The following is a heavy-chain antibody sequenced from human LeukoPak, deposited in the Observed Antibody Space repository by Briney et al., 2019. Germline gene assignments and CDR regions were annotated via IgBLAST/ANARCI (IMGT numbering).Heavy chain of an antibody. Sequence: GGSLRLSCAVAGFTFSSYCIHWVRQAPGKGLEWVAFIRFDGSNKYYADSVKGRFTISRDNSKNTLYLQMHSLRAEDTAVYYCAKDRGYSTTWNLFDYWGQGTLVTVSS. CDR2: IRFDGSNK. CDR3: AKDRGYSTTWNLFDY. CDR1: GFTFSSYC. J-gene: IGHJ4*02. V-gene: IGHV3-30*02. D-gene: IGHD6-13*01.